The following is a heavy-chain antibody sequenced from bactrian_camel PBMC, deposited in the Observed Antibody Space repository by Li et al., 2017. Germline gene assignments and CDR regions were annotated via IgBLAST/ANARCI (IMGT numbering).Heavy chain of an antibody. Sequence: QVQLVESGGGSVQAGESLRLSCVGSADTFDDADKGWYRQTPANECERVSSIGTDDDTWYADSVKGRFTISQDNTNRTVYLQMNDLKPEDNATYYCAHEYLCTAVQGFYPYSDYGQGTQVTVS. CDR1: ADTFDDAD. D-gene: IGHD4*01. CDR2: IGTDDDT. V-gene: IGHV3S60*01. J-gene: IGHJ4*01.